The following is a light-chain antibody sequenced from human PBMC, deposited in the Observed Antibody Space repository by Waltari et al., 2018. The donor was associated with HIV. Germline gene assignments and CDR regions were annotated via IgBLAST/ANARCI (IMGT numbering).Light chain of an antibody. J-gene: IGLJ1*01. CDR1: TSNLGNTF. CDR2: RDN. Sequence: QSVLTQPPSASGTPGQRVTISCSGTTSNLGNTFVSCYQQPPATAPQLLIYRDNQRPSGVPDRFSGSKSGASASLAISGLRSEDEGDYHCATWDVSLGASYVFGAGTKVTVL. V-gene: IGLV1-47*01. CDR3: ATWDVSLGASYV.